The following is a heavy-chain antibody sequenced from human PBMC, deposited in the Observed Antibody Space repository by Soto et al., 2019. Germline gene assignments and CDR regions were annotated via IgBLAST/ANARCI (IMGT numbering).Heavy chain of an antibody. CDR3: ARDQPGYSYGYGLGY. V-gene: IGHV3-21*01. D-gene: IGHD5-18*01. Sequence: EVQLVESGGGLAKPGGSRRLYCAASGFTFSSYSMNWVRQAPGKGLEWVSSISSSSSYIYYADSVKGRFTISRDNAKNSLYLQMNSLRAEDTSVYYCARDQPGYSYGYGLGYWGQGTLVTVSS. CDR1: GFTFSSYS. J-gene: IGHJ4*02. CDR2: ISSSSSYI.